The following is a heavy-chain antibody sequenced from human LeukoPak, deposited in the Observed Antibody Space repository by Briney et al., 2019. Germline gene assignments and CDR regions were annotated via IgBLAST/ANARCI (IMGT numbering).Heavy chain of an antibody. D-gene: IGHD7-27*01. Sequence: SQTLSLTCAISGDSVSSNNAAWNWIRQSPSRGLEWLGRTYYRSKWYYHYAVPVKSRITIKPDTSKNRFSLQLNFVTPDDTAVYYCVRSHNGDIDYWGQGTLVTVSS. CDR3: VRSHNGDIDY. CDR1: GDSVSSNNAA. J-gene: IGHJ4*02. V-gene: IGHV6-1*01. CDR2: TYYRSKWYY.